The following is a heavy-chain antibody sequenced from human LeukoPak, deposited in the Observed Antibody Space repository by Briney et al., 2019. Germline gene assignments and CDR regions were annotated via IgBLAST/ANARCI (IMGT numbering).Heavy chain of an antibody. CDR1: GFTFSSYA. V-gene: IGHV3-23*01. D-gene: IGHD6-13*01. Sequence: GGSLRLSCAASGFTFSSYAMSWVRQAPGKGLEWVSAISGSGGSTYYADSVKGRFTISRDNSKNTLYLQMNSLRAEDTAVYYCAKDAGEAAAGPNWFDPWGQGTLVTVSS. J-gene: IGHJ5*02. CDR2: ISGSGGST. CDR3: AKDAGEAAAGPNWFDP.